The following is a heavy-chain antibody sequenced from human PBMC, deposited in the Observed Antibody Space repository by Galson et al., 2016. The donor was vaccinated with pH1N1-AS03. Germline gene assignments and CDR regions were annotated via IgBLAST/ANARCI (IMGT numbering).Heavy chain of an antibody. D-gene: IGHD1-1*01. Sequence: QSGAEVKKPGESLRISCKGSGYSFSSDWIAWVRQMPGKGLEWMGIIYPADSDTRYSPSFQGQVTFSVDRTISTAYLQWGSLKASGTAVYFCARQVQTPGYFDYWGQGTLVTVSS. CDR2: IYPADSDT. V-gene: IGHV5-51*01. J-gene: IGHJ4*02. CDR3: ARQVQTPGYFDY. CDR1: GYSFSSDW.